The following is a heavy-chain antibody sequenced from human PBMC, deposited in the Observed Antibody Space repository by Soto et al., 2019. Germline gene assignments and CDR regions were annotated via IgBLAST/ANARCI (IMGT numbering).Heavy chain of an antibody. CDR1: GGSISSGDYY. D-gene: IGHD6-19*01. CDR3: ARAEYSSGWYFDY. J-gene: IGHJ4*02. V-gene: IGHV4-30-4*01. Sequence: PSETLSLTCTVSGGSISSGDYYWSWIRQPPGKGLEWIGYIYYSGSTYYNPSLKSRVTISVDTSKNQFSLKLSSVTAADTAVYYCARAEYSSGWYFDYWGQGTLVTVSS. CDR2: IYYSGST.